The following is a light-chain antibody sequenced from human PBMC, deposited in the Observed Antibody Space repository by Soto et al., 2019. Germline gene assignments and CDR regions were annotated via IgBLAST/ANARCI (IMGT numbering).Light chain of an antibody. V-gene: IGKV2-28*01. Sequence: DIVMTQSPLSLPVTPGEPASISCRSSQTLLYSNGYNYLDWYLQKPGQSPQLLVYLGSNRASGVPDRFSGSGSGTDFTLKISRVEAEDVGVYYCRQVLQTPWTFGQGTKVEIK. CDR2: LGS. J-gene: IGKJ1*01. CDR1: QTLLYSNGYNY. CDR3: RQVLQTPWT.